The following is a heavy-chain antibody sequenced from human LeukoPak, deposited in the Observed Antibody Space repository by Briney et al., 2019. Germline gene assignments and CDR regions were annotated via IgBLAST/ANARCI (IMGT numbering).Heavy chain of an antibody. Sequence: TSETLSLTCAVYGGSFSGYYWSWIRQPPVKGLEWIGEIDHSGSTNYNPSLKSRVTISVDTSKNQFSLKLSSVTAADTAVYYCARGINTGGRFNAQYYFDYWGQGTLVTVSA. D-gene: IGHD1-26*01. V-gene: IGHV4-34*01. CDR2: IDHSGST. CDR1: GGSFSGYY. J-gene: IGHJ4*02. CDR3: ARGINTGGRFNAQYYFDY.